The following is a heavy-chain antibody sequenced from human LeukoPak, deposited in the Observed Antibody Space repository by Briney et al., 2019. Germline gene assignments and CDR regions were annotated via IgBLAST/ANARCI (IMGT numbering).Heavy chain of an antibody. Sequence: SETLSLTCTVSGGSISSSSYYWGWIRQPPGKGLEWIGSIYHSGSTSYNPSLKSRVTISVDTSKNQFSLKLNSVTAADTAVYYCARGGGATGGIFDYWGQGTLVTVSS. CDR3: ARGGGATGGIFDY. CDR2: IYHSGST. D-gene: IGHD5-12*01. CDR1: GGSISSSSYY. V-gene: IGHV4-39*07. J-gene: IGHJ4*02.